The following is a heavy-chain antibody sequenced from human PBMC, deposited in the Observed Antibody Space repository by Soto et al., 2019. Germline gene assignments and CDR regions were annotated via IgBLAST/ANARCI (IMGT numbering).Heavy chain of an antibody. J-gene: IGHJ3*01. V-gene: IGHV5-51*01. D-gene: IGHD3-22*01. CDR3: ARQRVGGYYRNEAFDV. CDR1: GYSFSTYW. Sequence: GESLKISCKGSGYSFSTYWIGWVRQKPGKGLEWMGIIYPADSGATYSPSFQGQDTISADKSINTAYLRWSSLKASDTAMYYCARQRVGGYYRNEAFDVWGQGTMVTVSS. CDR2: IYPADSGA.